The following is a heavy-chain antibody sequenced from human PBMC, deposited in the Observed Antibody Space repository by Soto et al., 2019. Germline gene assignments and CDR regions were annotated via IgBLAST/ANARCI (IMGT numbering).Heavy chain of an antibody. J-gene: IGHJ6*02. CDR2: IIPIFGTA. D-gene: IGHD3-10*01. CDR3: ARDGAPYYYGSGSYSPTISRAGMDV. V-gene: IGHV1-69*13. Sequence: SVKVSCKASGGTFSSYAISWVRQAPGQGLEWMGGIIPIFGTANYAQKFQGRVTITADESTSTAYMELSSLRSEDTAVYYCARDGAPYYYGSGSYSPTISRAGMDVWGQGTTVTVSS. CDR1: GGTFSSYA.